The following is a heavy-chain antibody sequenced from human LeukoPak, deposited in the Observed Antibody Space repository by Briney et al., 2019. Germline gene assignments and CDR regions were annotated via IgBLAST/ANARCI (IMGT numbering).Heavy chain of an antibody. CDR3: AKIMVRGVIIGSFDY. V-gene: IGHV3-23*01. Sequence: GGSLRLSCAASGFTFSNYGMHWVRQAPGKGLEWVSAISGSGGSTYYADSVKGRFTISRDNSKNTLYLQMNSLRAEDTAVYYCAKIMVRGVIIGSFDYWGQGTLVTVSS. D-gene: IGHD3-10*01. J-gene: IGHJ4*02. CDR1: GFTFSNYG. CDR2: ISGSGGST.